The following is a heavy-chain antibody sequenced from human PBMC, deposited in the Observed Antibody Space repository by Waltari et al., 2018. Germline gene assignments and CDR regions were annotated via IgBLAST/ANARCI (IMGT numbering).Heavy chain of an antibody. Sequence: QVQLQQWGAGLVRPSETLSPTCAVYAGSFSDDYWRWIRPAPGKGLEWIGELNRRGSTTYNPSLKSRLSMSVDTSQNQLSLRLSSVTAADTGLYYCARRVTMTKNFGEKIKQSYPYMDVWGAGTTVIVSS. D-gene: IGHD4-17*01. CDR2: LNRRGST. CDR1: AGSFSDDY. J-gene: IGHJ6*03. V-gene: IGHV4-34*01. CDR3: ARRVTMTKNFGEKIKQSYPYMDV.